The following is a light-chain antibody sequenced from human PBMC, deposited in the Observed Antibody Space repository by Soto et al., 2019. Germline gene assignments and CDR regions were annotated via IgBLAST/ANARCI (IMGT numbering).Light chain of an antibody. CDR3: SSYTSSSTLV. CDR1: SSDVGGYNS. J-gene: IGLJ1*01. V-gene: IGLV2-14*01. Sequence: QSVLTQPASVSGSPGQSITISCTGTSSDVGGYNSVSWYQQHPGKAPKLMISEVSNRPSGVSNRFSGSKSGNTASLTISGRQAEDEADYYCSSYTSSSTLVFGTGTKVTVL. CDR2: EVS.